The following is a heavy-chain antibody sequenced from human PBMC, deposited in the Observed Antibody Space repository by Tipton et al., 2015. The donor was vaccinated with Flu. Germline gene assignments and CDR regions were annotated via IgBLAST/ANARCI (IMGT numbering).Heavy chain of an antibody. CDR2: IFHTGST. CDR1: GGSITSYY. Sequence: TLSLTCSVSGGSITSYYWSWLRQPPGKGLEWIAFIFHTGSTSYNPSLKSRVSISLDTSRTQFSLKLSSVTAADTAVYYCAREWSTFDIWGQGTMVTVSS. V-gene: IGHV4-59*01. CDR3: AREWSTFDI. D-gene: IGHD2-15*01. J-gene: IGHJ3*02.